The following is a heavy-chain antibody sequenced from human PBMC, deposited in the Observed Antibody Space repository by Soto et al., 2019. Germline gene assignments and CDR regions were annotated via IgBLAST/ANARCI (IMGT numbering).Heavy chain of an antibody. D-gene: IGHD3-22*01. CDR3: AKGDSSGSYLSNFDC. CDR1: GFTFSSFG. V-gene: IGHV3-30*18. J-gene: IGHJ4*02. CDR2: ISYDGSSK. Sequence: QVQLVESGGGVVLPGSSLRLSCTASGFTFSSFGMHWVRQAPGKGQDWVAVISYDGSSKYYADSVKGRFTISKDNSTNTVYLQMNSLRAEDTAHYYCAKGDSSGSYLSNFDCWGQGTLVTVSS.